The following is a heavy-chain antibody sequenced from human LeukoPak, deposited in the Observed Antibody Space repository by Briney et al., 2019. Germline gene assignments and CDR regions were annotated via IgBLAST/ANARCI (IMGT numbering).Heavy chain of an antibody. D-gene: IGHD6-13*01. CDR3: AREGAAAAPY. V-gene: IGHV3-21*05. CDR2: ISSSDTI. CDR1: GFTFSSYG. J-gene: IGHJ4*02. Sequence: GGSLRLSCAASGFTFSSYGMNWVRQAPGKGLEWVSYISSSDTIYYADSVKGRFTISRDNARNSLYLQMNSLRAEDTAMYYCAREGAAAAPYWGQGTLVTVSS.